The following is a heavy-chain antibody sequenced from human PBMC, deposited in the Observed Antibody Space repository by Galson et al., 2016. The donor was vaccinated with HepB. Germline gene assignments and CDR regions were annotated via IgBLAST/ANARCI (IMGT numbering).Heavy chain of an antibody. CDR3: AKGSDYYGWGSYPYHFDS. CDR1: GFTFSSYA. CDR2: ISGSETT. D-gene: IGHD3-10*01. Sequence: SLRLSCAASGFTFSSYAMNWVRQAPGKGLEWVSTISGSETTPYADPMKGRFTISRDNSKNTQFLQMNSRRVEDMAVYYCAKGSDYYGWGSYPYHFDSGGQGTLVTVSS. V-gene: IGHV3-23*01. J-gene: IGHJ4*02.